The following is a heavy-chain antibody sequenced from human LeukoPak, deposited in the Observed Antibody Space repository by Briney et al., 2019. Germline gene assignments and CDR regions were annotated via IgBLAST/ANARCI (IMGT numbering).Heavy chain of an antibody. CDR3: ARYDYGGNSPWDYFDY. CDR1: GGSISNYY. Sequence: SETLSLTCTVSGGSISNYYWGWIRQPPGKGLEWIGSIYYSGSTYYNPSLKSRVTISVDTSKNQFSLKLSSVTAADTAVYYCARYDYGGNSPWDYFDYWGQGTLVTVSS. CDR2: IYYSGST. D-gene: IGHD4-23*01. J-gene: IGHJ4*02. V-gene: IGHV4-39*07.